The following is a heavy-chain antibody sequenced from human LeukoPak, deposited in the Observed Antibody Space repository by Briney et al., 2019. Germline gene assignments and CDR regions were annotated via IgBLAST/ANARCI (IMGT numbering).Heavy chain of an antibody. CDR1: GFEFSSYS. CDR2: INEDGSEK. J-gene: IGHJ4*02. Sequence: PGGSLRLSCAASGFEFSSYSMSWVRQAPGKGLEWVANINEDGSEKYYVDSVKGRFTISRDNAKNSIYLQMNSLRAEDTAVYYCATLAAEGLDYWGQGTLVTVSS. CDR3: ATLAAEGLDY. V-gene: IGHV3-7*03. D-gene: IGHD6-13*01.